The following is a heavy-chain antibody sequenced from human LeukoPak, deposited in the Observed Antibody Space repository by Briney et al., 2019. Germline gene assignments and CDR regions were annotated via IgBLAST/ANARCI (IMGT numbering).Heavy chain of an antibody. V-gene: IGHV1-2*02. CDR3: ARGSTYYDILTGNY. Sequence: ASVKVSCKASGYTFTGCYMHWVRQAPGQGLEWMGWINPNSGGTNYAQKFQGRVTMTRDTSISTAYMELSRLRSDDTAVYYCARGSTYYDILTGNYWGQGTLVTVSS. CDR2: INPNSGGT. CDR1: GYTFTGCY. J-gene: IGHJ4*02. D-gene: IGHD3-9*01.